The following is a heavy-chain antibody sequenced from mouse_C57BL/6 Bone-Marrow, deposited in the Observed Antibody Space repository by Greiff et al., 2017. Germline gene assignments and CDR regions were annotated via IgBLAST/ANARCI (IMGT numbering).Heavy chain of an antibody. CDR1: GYTFTSYW. D-gene: IGHD3-2*02. CDR2: IYPGSGST. V-gene: IGHV1-55*01. Sequence: QVQLQQPGAELVKPGASVKMSCKASGYTFTSYWITWVKQRPGQGLEWIGDIYPGSGSTNYNENFKSKATLTVDTSSSTAYMQLSSLTSEDSAVYYCARKETAQATSWFAYWGQGTLVTVSA. CDR3: ARKETAQATSWFAY. J-gene: IGHJ3*01.